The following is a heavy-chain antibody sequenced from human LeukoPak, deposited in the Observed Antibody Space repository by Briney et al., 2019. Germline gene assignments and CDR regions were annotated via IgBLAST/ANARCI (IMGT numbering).Heavy chain of an antibody. D-gene: IGHD6-6*01. CDR2: ISDSGGIT. CDR1: GFAFSRYA. V-gene: IGHV3-23*01. CDR3: AKFSSDTNYYYGMDV. Sequence: PGGSLRLSCAGAGFAFSRYAMSWVRQAPGKGLEWVSSISDSGGITYHADSVKGRFTISRDNSKNTLYLQMNSLRAEDTAVHYCAKFSSDTNYYYGMDVWGPGTTVTVSS. J-gene: IGHJ6*02.